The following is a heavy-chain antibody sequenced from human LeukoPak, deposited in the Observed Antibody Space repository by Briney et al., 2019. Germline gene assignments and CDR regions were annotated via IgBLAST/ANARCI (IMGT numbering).Heavy chain of an antibody. CDR2: ISSSGSTI. Sequence: GGSLRLSCAASGFTFSSYEMNWVRQAPGKGLEWVSYISSSGSTIYYADSVKGRFTISRDNAKNSLYLQMNSLRAEDTAVYYCARDGRAAAGYYYYGMDVWGRGTTVTVSS. CDR3: ARDGRAAAGYYYYGMDV. D-gene: IGHD6-13*01. J-gene: IGHJ6*04. CDR1: GFTFSSYE. V-gene: IGHV3-48*03.